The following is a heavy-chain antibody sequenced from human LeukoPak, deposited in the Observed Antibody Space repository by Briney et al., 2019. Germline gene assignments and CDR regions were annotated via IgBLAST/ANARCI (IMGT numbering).Heavy chain of an antibody. CDR3: ARDIGVGATDY. J-gene: IGHJ4*02. D-gene: IGHD1-26*01. Sequence: SETLSLTCTVSGGSFSIYYWSWIRQPAGKGLEWIGRIYTSGSTNYIPSLKSRVTISVDTSKNQFSLKLSSVTAADTAVYYCARDIGVGATDYWGLGALVTVSS. V-gene: IGHV4-4*07. CDR2: IYTSGST. CDR1: GGSFSIYY.